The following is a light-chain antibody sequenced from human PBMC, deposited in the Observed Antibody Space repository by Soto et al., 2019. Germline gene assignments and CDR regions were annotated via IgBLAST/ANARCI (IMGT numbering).Light chain of an antibody. J-gene: IGKJ3*01. CDR1: QSISSW. CDR2: KAS. CDR3: QQYNSYPFT. Sequence: DIQMTQSPSTLSASVGERVTITCRASQSISSWLAWYQQKPGKAPQVLIYKASSLESGVPSRFSGSGSGTEFTLTISSLQPDDFATYYCQQYNSYPFTFGPGTKVDIK. V-gene: IGKV1-5*03.